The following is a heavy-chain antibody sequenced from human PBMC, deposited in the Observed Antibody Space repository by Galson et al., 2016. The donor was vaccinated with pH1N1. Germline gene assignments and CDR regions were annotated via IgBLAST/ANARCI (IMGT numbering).Heavy chain of an antibody. CDR2: VSGSGGYT. J-gene: IGHJ3*02. CDR3: AKANFGGNDLDAFDI. Sequence: SLRLSCAAFGFGFSSYAMSWVRQAPGKGLEWVSSVSGSGGYTYDADSVKGRFTISRDNSNSTLYLQMNSLRVEDTALYYCAKANFGGNDLDAFDIWGQGTMVTVSS. D-gene: IGHD5-12*01. V-gene: IGHV3-23*01. CDR1: GFGFSSYA.